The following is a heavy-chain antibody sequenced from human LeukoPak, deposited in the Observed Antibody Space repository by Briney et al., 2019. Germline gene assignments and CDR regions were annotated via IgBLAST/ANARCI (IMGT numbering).Heavy chain of an antibody. CDR2: ISSNGGST. V-gene: IGHV3-64*01. D-gene: IGHD6-13*01. CDR3: ARVSYSSSWYYFDY. Sequence: PGGSLRLSCAASGITFRSYAMSWVRQAPGKGLEYVSAISSNGGSTYYANSVKGRFTISRDNSKNTLYLQMGSLRAEDMAVYYCARVSYSSSWYYFDYWGQGTLVTVSS. J-gene: IGHJ4*02. CDR1: GITFRSYA.